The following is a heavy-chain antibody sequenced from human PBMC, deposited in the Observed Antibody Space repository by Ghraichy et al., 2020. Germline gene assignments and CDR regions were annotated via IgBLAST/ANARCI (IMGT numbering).Heavy chain of an antibody. D-gene: IGHD6-19*01. CDR1: GFIFSGYW. J-gene: IGHJ4*02. CDR3: ARDLGGGWSFDY. CDR2: IKKDGSAK. Sequence: GGSLRLSCAASGFIFSGYWMSWVRQAPGKGPEWVAYIKKDGSAKYYVDSVKGRFTISRDNAKNSLYLQMNSLRAEDTAVYYCARDLGGGWSFDYCGRGARVTVS. V-gene: IGHV3-7*01.